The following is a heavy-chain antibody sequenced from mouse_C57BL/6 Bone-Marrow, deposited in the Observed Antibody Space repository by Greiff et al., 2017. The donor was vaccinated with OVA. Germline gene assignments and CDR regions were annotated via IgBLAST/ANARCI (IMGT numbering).Heavy chain of an antibody. V-gene: IGHV7-1*01. Sequence: EVKLVESGGGLVQSGRSLRLSCATSGFTFSDFYMEWVRQAPGKGLEWIAASRNKANDYTTEYSASVKGRFIVSRDTSQSILYLQMNALRAEDTAIYYCARSYDSLFAYWGQGTLVTVSA. J-gene: IGHJ3*01. D-gene: IGHD2-4*01. CDR3: ARSYDSLFAY. CDR2: SRNKANDYTT. CDR1: GFTFSDFY.